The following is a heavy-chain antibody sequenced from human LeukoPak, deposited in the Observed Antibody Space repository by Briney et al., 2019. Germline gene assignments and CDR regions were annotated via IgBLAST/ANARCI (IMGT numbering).Heavy chain of an antibody. V-gene: IGHV4-4*07. CDR1: GGSVSSYY. CDR2: IYTSGSP. Sequence: KPSEILSLTCTVSGGSVSSYYWIWIRQPAGKGLEWIGRIYTSGSPNYNPTLKSRVTMSLDTPKNQISLKLTSVTAADTAVYYCARECASCSMNTMDVWGKGTTVTVSS. J-gene: IGHJ6*03. CDR3: ARECASCSMNTMDV. D-gene: IGHD2-21*01.